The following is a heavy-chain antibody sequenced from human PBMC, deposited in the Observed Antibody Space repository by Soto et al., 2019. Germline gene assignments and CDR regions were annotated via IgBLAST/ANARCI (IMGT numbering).Heavy chain of an antibody. CDR3: ARATDCGERSCYRQFDL. CDR2: ISGSVDVI. J-gene: IGHJ4*02. D-gene: IGHD2-15*01. Sequence: GGSLRLSCAASAFKFSDYYMSWVRQAPGKGLEWVSYISGSVDVIYYADSVKGRFTISRDNDKKSVHLQMDTLRAEDTALYYCARATDCGERSCYRQFDLWGQGTRVTVSS. V-gene: IGHV3-11*01. CDR1: AFKFSDYY.